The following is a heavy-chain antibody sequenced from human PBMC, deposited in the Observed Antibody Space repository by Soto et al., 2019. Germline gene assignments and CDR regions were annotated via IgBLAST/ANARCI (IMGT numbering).Heavy chain of an antibody. CDR1: GDSVSSNSAA. J-gene: IGHJ5*02. D-gene: IGHD2-15*01. Sequence: SQTLSLTCAISGDSVSSNSAAWNWIRQSPSRGLEWLGRTYYRSKWYNDYAVSVKSRITINPDTSKNQFSLQLNSVTPEDTAVYYFARDRGSPDIVVVVAATLSPNWFGPWGQGTLVTVSS. CDR3: ARDRGSPDIVVVVAATLSPNWFGP. CDR2: TYYRSKWYN. V-gene: IGHV6-1*01.